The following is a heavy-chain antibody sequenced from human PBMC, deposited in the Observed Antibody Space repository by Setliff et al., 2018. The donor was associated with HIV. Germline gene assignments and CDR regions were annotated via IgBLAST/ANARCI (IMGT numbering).Heavy chain of an antibody. CDR1: GGSISSRSYY. CDR3: ARRESYYGILTGPAFDAFDI. V-gene: IGHV4-61*09. J-gene: IGHJ3*02. D-gene: IGHD3-9*01. Sequence: SETLSLTCSVSGGSISSRSYYWSWIRQPAGKGLEWIGHIHTSGDTDYSPSLNSRVTISIDKSKKQFSLKLSSVTAADTAMYYCARRESYYGILTGPAFDAFDIWGQGTMVTVSS. CDR2: IHTSGDT.